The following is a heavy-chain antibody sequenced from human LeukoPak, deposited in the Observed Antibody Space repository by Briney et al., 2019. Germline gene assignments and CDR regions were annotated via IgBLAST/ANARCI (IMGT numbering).Heavy chain of an antibody. D-gene: IGHD3-22*01. CDR1: GGSIRSGSHY. CDR2: IYYSGST. J-gene: IGHJ4*02. Sequence: KASETLSLTCTVSGGSIRSGSHYWAWIRQPPGKGLEWIGSIYYSGSTYYNPSLEIRVTISIDTSKNHFSLKLSSLSAADTSVYYCAKRDDSGGNLVDLWGQGTLVTVS. CDR3: AKRDDSGGNLVDL. V-gene: IGHV4-39*02.